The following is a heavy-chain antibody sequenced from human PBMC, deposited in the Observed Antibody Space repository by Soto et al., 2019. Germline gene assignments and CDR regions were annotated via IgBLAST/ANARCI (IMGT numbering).Heavy chain of an antibody. J-gene: IGHJ5*02. Sequence: QVQLVQDGAEVKTPGASVKVSCKASGYTFTGYYMHWVRQAPGQGLEWMGWINPNSGGTNYAQKFQGWVTMTRDTSISTAYMELSRLSSDDTAVYYCARMGGDCSSRSCYSGGWLDPWGQGTLVTVSS. CDR2: INPNSGGT. D-gene: IGHD2-15*01. CDR3: ARMGGDCSSRSCYSGGWLDP. CDR1: GYTFTGYY. V-gene: IGHV1-2*04.